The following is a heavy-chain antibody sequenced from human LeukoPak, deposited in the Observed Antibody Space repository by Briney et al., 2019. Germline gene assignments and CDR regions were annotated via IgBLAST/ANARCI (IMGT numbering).Heavy chain of an antibody. CDR1: GGTFSSYA. D-gene: IGHD3-10*01. J-gene: IGHJ6*03. CDR2: IIPIFGTA. Sequence: ASVKVSCKASGGTFSSYAISWVRQAPGQGLEWMGGIIPIFGTANYAQKFQGRVTITADESTSTAYMELSSLRSEDTAVYYCARSMVRGVPPHYYYYYMDVWGKGTTVTISS. CDR3: ARSMVRGVPPHYYYYYMDV. V-gene: IGHV1-69*13.